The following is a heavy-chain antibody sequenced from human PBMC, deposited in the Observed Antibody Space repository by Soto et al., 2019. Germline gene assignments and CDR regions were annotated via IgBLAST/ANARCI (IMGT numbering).Heavy chain of an antibody. CDR3: AKDFTGEYSPFGWFDP. D-gene: IGHD7-27*01. J-gene: IGHJ5*02. CDR2: ISYDGSNK. CDR1: GFTVSSYG. V-gene: IGHV3-30*18. Sequence: QVQLVESAGGVVQPGRSLRLSCAASGFTVSSYGMHWVRQAPGKGLEWVAVISYDGSNKYYADSVKGRFTISRDNSKNTLYLQMNSLRAEDTAVYYCAKDFTGEYSPFGWFDPWGQGTLVTVSS.